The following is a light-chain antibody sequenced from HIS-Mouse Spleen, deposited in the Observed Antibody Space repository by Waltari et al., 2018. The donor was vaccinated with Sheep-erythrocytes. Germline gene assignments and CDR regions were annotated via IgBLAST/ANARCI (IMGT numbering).Light chain of an antibody. Sequence: DIQMNQSPSSLSASVGDRVTIPCRASQSISSYLNWYQQKPGKAPKLLIYAASSLQSGVPSRFSGSGSGTDFTLTISSLQPEDFATYYCQQSYSTPQFTFGPGTKVDIK. V-gene: IGKV1-39*01. CDR1: QSISSY. CDR2: AAS. CDR3: QQSYSTPQFT. J-gene: IGKJ3*01.